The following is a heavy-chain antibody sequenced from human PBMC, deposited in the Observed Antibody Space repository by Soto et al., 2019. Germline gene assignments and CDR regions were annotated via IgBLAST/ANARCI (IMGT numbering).Heavy chain of an antibody. CDR1: GYTFTSYY. CDR2: INPSGGST. V-gene: IGHV1-46*01. CDR3: ARATHYDILPHTSDIDY. Sequence: QVQLVQSGAEVKKPGASVKVSCKASGYTFTSYYMHWVRQAPGQGLEWMGIINPSGGSTSYAQKFQGRVTMTRDTSTSTVYMELSSLRSEDTAVYYCARATHYDILPHTSDIDYWGQGTLVTVSS. J-gene: IGHJ4*02. D-gene: IGHD3-9*01.